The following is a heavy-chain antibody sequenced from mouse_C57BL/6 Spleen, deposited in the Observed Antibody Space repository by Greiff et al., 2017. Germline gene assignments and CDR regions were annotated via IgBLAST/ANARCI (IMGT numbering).Heavy chain of an antibody. V-gene: IGHV1-22*01. D-gene: IGHD2-5*01. CDR2: INPNNGGT. CDR1: GYTFTDYN. CDR3: ARDSNYPYYFDY. J-gene: IGHJ2*01. Sequence: VQLQQSGPELVKPGASVKMSCKASGYTFTDYNMHWVKQSHGKSLEWIGYINPNNGGTSYNQKFKGKATLTVNKSSSTAYMELRSLTSEDSAVYYCARDSNYPYYFDYWGQGTTLTVSS.